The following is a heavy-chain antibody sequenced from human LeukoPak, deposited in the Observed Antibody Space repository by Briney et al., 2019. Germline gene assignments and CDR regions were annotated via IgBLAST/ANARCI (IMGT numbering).Heavy chain of an antibody. Sequence: GGSLRLSCAASGFTFSGCVMSWVRQALGKGLEWVSGISNSGGSTYYADSVKGRFTISRDNSKNTVYLQMNSPRADDTAVYYCAKSIASFRGLIIPPFEYWGQGTLVTVSS. V-gene: IGHV3-23*01. CDR3: AKSIASFRGLIIPPFEY. CDR1: GFTFSGCV. D-gene: IGHD3-10*01. J-gene: IGHJ4*02. CDR2: ISNSGGST.